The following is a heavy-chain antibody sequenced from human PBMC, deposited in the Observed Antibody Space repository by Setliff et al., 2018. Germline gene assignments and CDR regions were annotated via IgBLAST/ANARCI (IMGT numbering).Heavy chain of an antibody. CDR2: VSVSGDNT. V-gene: IGHV3-23*01. D-gene: IGHD3-16*02. Sequence: GGSLRLSCAASGLTFNSYAMSWVRQAPGKGLEWVSSVSVSGDNTYYGDSVKGRFTISRDNSQNTLFLQMNDLRAEDTAIYYCAKSPVRFGIVIVIPSYFDSWGPGTLVTVST. CDR1: GLTFNSYA. CDR3: AKSPVRFGIVIVIPSYFDS. J-gene: IGHJ4*02.